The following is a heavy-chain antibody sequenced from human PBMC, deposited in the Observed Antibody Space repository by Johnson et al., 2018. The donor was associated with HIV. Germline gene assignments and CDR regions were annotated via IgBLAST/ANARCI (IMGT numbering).Heavy chain of an antibody. CDR2: INQDGSAK. CDR3: AREAGGSYPDAFDF. CDR1: GFIFSSYW. V-gene: IGHV3-7*01. D-gene: IGHD1-26*01. J-gene: IGHJ3*01. Sequence: VQLVESGGGLVQPGGSLRLSCAASGFIFSSYWMSWVRQAPGKGLEWVANINQDGSAKYYVDSVKGRFTISRDNAKNSLYLQINSVRAEDTAVYYCAREAGGSYPDAFDFWGQGTMVTVSS.